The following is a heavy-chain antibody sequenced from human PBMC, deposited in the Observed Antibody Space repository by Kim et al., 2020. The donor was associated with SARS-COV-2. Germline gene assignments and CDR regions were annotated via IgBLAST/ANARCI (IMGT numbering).Heavy chain of an antibody. D-gene: IGHD4-17*01. CDR3: ARVGSYGDADY. CDR2: T. J-gene: IGHJ4*02. V-gene: IGHV4-34*01. Sequence: TNYNPSLKSRVTISVDTSKNQFSLKLSSVTAADTAVYYCARVGSYGDADYWGQGTLVTVSS.